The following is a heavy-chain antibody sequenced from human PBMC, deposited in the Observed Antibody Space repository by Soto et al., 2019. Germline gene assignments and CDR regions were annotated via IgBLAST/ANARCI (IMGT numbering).Heavy chain of an antibody. CDR1: GFTFSSYA. D-gene: IGHD2-2*01. V-gene: IGHV3-23*01. Sequence: GGSLRLSCAASGFTFSSYAMXWVRQAPGKGLEWVSAISGSGGSTYYADSVKGRFTISRDNSKNTLYLQMNSLRAEDTAVYYCARLRGQLLSEVDYWGQGTLVTVSS. CDR3: ARLRGQLLSEVDY. J-gene: IGHJ4*02. CDR2: ISGSGGST.